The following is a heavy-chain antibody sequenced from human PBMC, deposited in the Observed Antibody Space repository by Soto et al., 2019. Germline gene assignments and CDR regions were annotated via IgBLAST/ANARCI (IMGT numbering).Heavy chain of an antibody. J-gene: IGHJ4*02. CDR2: IGGGGTDT. CDR3: ARHDDTSGYFTDFDY. V-gene: IGHV3-23*01. CDR1: GFTFSTYP. Sequence: EVQLLESGGGLVQPGGSLRLSCAASGFTFSTYPMSWVRQAPGKGLEWVSAIGGGGTDTYYADSVKGRFTISRDNSKNILYLQLNSLRVEDTAIFYCARHDDTSGYFTDFDYWGQGARVTVSS. D-gene: IGHD3-22*01.